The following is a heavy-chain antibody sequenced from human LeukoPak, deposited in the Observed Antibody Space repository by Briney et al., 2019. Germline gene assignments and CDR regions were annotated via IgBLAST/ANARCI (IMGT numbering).Heavy chain of an antibody. V-gene: IGHV4-38-2*02. Sequence: SETLSLTCTVSGYSISSGYYWGWIRQPPGKGLEWIGSIYHSGSTNYNPSLKSRVTISVDTSKNQFSLKLNSVTAADTAVYYCAREGNYYDSRDAFDIWGQGTMVTVSS. CDR1: GYSISSGYY. J-gene: IGHJ3*02. CDR3: AREGNYYDSRDAFDI. D-gene: IGHD3-22*01. CDR2: IYHSGST.